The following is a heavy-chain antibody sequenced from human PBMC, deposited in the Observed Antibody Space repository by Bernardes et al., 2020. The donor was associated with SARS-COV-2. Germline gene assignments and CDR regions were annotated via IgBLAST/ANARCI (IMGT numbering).Heavy chain of an antibody. CDR3: ARDVTDFWSGYYPGINWFDP. J-gene: IGHJ5*02. CDR2: ISSSSYI. CDR1: GFTFSSYS. Sequence: GGSLRLSCAASGFTFSSYSMNWVRQAPGKGLEWVSSISSSSYIYYADSVKGRFTISRDNAKNSLYLQMNSLRAEDTAVYYCARDVTDFWSGYYPGINWFDPWGQGTLVTVSS. D-gene: IGHD3-3*01. V-gene: IGHV3-21*01.